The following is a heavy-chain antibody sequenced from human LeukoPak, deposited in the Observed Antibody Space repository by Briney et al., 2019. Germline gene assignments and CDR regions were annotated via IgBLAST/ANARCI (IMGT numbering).Heavy chain of an antibody. Sequence: QPGGSLRLPCAASGFTFSSYSMNWVRQAPGKGLEWVSYISSDSRTIYYADSVKGRFTISRDNAKNSLYLQMNSLRAEDTAVYYCAREFDPEQQPNTYGMDVWGQGTTVTVSS. V-gene: IGHV3-48*01. CDR1: GFTFSSYS. CDR3: AREFDPEQQPNTYGMDV. CDR2: ISSDSRTI. D-gene: IGHD6-13*01. J-gene: IGHJ6*02.